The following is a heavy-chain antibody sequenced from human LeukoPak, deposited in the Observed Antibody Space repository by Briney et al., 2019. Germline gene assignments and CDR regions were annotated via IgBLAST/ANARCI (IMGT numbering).Heavy chain of an antibody. D-gene: IGHD5-12*01. CDR1: GYSFTSYW. J-gene: IGHJ5*02. V-gene: IGHV5-10-1*01. CDR2: IDPSDSYT. CDR3: ARHVVDDYSGYWFGP. Sequence: PGESLRISCKGSGYSFTSYWISWVRQMPGKGLEWMGRIDPSDSYTNYSPSFQGHVTISADKSISTAYLQWSSLKASDTAMYYCARHVVDDYSGYWFGPWGQGTLVTVSS.